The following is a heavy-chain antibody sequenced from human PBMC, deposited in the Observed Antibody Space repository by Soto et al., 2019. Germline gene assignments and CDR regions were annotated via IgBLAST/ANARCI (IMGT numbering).Heavy chain of an antibody. Sequence: SETLSLTCTVSGGSISSSSYYWGWIRQPPGKGLEWIGSIYYSGSTYYNPSLKSRVTISVDTSKNQFSLKLSSVTAADTAVYYCARFSSGGDCYSCFDLWGRGTLVTVSS. CDR1: GGSISSSSYY. CDR2: IYYSGST. V-gene: IGHV4-39*01. J-gene: IGHJ2*01. CDR3: ARFSSGGDCYSCFDL. D-gene: IGHD2-21*02.